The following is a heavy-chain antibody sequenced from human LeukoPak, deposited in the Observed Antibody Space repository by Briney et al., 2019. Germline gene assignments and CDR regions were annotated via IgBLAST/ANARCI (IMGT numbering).Heavy chain of an antibody. J-gene: IGHJ4*02. V-gene: IGHV3-48*01. CDR3: ARDSSWSFDY. CDR1: GFTFSSYS. D-gene: IGHD6-13*01. Sequence: PGGSLRLSCAASGFTFSSYSMNWVRQAPGKGLEWISYVSSSRTIYHADSVTGRFSVSRDNAKNSLYLQMNSLRAEDTAVYYCARDSSWSFDYWGQGTLVTVSS. CDR2: VSSSRTI.